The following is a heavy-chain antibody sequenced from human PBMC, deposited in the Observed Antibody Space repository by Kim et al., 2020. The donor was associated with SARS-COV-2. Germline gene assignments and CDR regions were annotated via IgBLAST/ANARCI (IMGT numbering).Heavy chain of an antibody. D-gene: IGHD6-19*01. Sequence: GGSLRLSCAASGFTFSSYEMNWVRQAPGKGLEWVSYISSSGSTIYYADSVKGRFTISRDNAKNSLYLQINSLRAEDTAVYHCARDRDSSGWYFDYWGQGTLVTVSS. CDR1: GFTFSSYE. CDR2: ISSSGSTI. J-gene: IGHJ4*02. V-gene: IGHV3-48*03. CDR3: ARDRDSSGWYFDY.